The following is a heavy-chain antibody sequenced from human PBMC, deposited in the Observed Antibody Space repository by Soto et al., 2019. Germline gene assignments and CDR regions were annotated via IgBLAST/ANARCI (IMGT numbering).Heavy chain of an antibody. D-gene: IGHD2-8*02. CDR2: TGSGTGPG. CDR3: ARRDTGGFYRFFDS. CDR1: GGSLSTNP. V-gene: IGHV1-69*06. Sequence: SVKVSCKASGGSLSTNPISWVRQAPGQGLEWMGGTGSGTGPGNHAQKFQGRLTVTADKSTSTVYMELTNLSSEDTAVYYCARRDTGGFYRFFDSWGQGALVTVSS. J-gene: IGHJ4*02.